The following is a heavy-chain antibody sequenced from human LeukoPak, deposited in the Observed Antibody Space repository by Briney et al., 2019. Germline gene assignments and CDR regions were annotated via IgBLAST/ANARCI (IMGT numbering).Heavy chain of an antibody. CDR2: IYYSGST. V-gene: IGHV4-59*08. CDR1: GGSISSYY. D-gene: IGHD2-8*02. CDR3: ARLGGVNNFDY. J-gene: IGHJ4*02. Sequence: SETLSLTCTVSGGSISSYYWSWIRQPPGKGLEWIGYIYYSGSTNYSPSLKSRVTISVDTSKNQFSLKLSSVTAADTAVYYCARLGGVNNFDYWGQGTLVTVSS.